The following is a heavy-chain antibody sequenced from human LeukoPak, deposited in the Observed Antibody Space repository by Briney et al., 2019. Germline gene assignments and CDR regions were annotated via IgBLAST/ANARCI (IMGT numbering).Heavy chain of an antibody. Sequence: SETLSLTCNVSGTSISSGGYYYTWLPQPPGKALEWIGYMYHSGISYYNPSLKNRLIISVDRPKNQFSLRLSSVTAADTAVYYCARETYSGYEVDYWGQGTLVTVSS. CDR3: ARETYSGYEVDY. J-gene: IGHJ4*02. CDR2: MYHSGIS. V-gene: IGHV4-30-2*01. D-gene: IGHD5-12*01. CDR1: GTSISSGGYY.